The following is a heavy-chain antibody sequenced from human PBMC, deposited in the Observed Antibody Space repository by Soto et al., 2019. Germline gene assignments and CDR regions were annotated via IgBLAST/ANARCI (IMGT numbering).Heavy chain of an antibody. Sequence: SETLSLTCAVYGGSFSGYYWSWIRQPPGKGLEWIGEINHSGSTNYNPSLKSRVTISVDTSKNQFSLKLSSVTAADTAVYYCARRNQAMVRGVIYNWFDPWGQGTLVTVSS. D-gene: IGHD3-10*01. CDR1: GGSFSGYY. J-gene: IGHJ5*02. CDR3: ARRNQAMVRGVIYNWFDP. CDR2: INHSGST. V-gene: IGHV4-34*01.